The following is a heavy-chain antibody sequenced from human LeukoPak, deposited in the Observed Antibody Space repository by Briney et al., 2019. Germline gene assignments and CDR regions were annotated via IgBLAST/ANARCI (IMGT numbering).Heavy chain of an antibody. CDR3: AKGEGGYGDCFDY. CDR1: GFTFSSYA. D-gene: IGHD4-17*01. V-gene: IGHV3-23*01. CDR2: ISGSGGST. J-gene: IGHJ4*02. Sequence: GGSLRLSCAASGFTFSSYAMSSVRQAPGKGLEWVSAISGSGGSTYYADSVKGRFTISRDNSKNTLYLQMNSLRAEDTAVYYCAKGEGGYGDCFDYWGQGTLVTVSS.